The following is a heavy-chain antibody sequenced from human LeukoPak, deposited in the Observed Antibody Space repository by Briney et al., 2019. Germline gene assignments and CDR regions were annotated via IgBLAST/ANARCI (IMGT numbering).Heavy chain of an antibody. D-gene: IGHD3-9*01. CDR3: ARMGILTGYYRYFDY. V-gene: IGHV4-34*01. CDR1: GGSFSGYY. J-gene: IGHJ4*02. CDR2: INHSGST. Sequence: SETLSLTCAVYGGSFSGYYWSWIRQPPGKGLEWIGEINHSGSTNYNPSLKGRVTISVDTSKNQFSLELSSVTAADTAVYYCARMGILTGYYRYFDYWGQGTLVTVSS.